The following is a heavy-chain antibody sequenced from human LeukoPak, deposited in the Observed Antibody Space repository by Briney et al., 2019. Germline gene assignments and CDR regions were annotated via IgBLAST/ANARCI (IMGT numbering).Heavy chain of an antibody. CDR2: IYYSGST. D-gene: IGHD7-27*01. Sequence: SETLSLTCTVSGGSISSYYWSWIRQPPGKGLEWIGYIYYSGSTNYNPSLKSRVTISVDTSKNQFSLKLSSVTAADTAVYYCAGLKQGKATNYFDYWGQGTLVTVSS. CDR3: AGLKQGKATNYFDY. J-gene: IGHJ4*02. CDR1: GGSISSYY. V-gene: IGHV4-59*08.